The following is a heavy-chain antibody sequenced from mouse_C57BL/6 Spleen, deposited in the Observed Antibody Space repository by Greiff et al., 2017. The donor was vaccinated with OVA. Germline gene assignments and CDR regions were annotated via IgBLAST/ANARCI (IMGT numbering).Heavy chain of an antibody. D-gene: IGHD2-1*01. CDR3: ARIGN. CDR2: IHPNNGGT. V-gene: IGHV1-26*01. Sequence: VQLQQSGPELVKPGASVKISCKASGYTFTDYYMNWVKQSHGKSLEWIGDIHPNNGGTSYNQKFKGKATLTVDKSSSTAYMELRRLTSEDSAGYYCARIGNGGQGTTLTVSA. J-gene: IGHJ2*01. CDR1: GYTFTDYY.